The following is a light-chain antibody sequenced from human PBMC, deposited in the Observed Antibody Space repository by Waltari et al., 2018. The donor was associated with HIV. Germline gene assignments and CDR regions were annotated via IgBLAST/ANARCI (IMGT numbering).Light chain of an antibody. V-gene: IGLV2-14*03. CDR1: SRDVGGYRY. CDR2: DVS. CDR3: SAYARSAAHVI. Sequence: QSALTQPASVSGSPGQSITISCSGTSRDVGGYRYVSRYQQHPGKAPKLVIFDVSNRPSGVSNPFSASRSGNTAPLTISGLQTEDEGDYFCSAYARSAAHVIFGGGTKLTVL. J-gene: IGLJ2*01.